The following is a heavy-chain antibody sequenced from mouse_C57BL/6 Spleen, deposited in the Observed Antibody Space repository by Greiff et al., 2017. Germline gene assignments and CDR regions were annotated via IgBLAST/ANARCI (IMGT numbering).Heavy chain of an antibody. CDR1: GFTFSDYG. CDR2: ISSGSSTI. Sequence: EVKLVESGGGLVKPGGSLKLSCAASGFTFSDYGMHWVRQAPEKGLEWVAYISSGSSTIYYADTVKDRFTISRDNAKNTLFLQMTSLRSEDTAMYYCARHYGSIYWYFEVWGTGTTVTVSS. V-gene: IGHV5-17*01. J-gene: IGHJ1*03. D-gene: IGHD1-1*01. CDR3: ARHYGSIYWYFEV.